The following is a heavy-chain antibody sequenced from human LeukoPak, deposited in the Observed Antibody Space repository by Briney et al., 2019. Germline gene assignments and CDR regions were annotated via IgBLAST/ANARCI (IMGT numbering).Heavy chain of an antibody. D-gene: IGHD1-26*01. CDR1: GGSISSGSYY. V-gene: IGHV4-61*02. J-gene: IGHJ2*01. CDR3: ATDHKPLSVGWELLSFGNWYFDL. Sequence: PSETLSLTCTVSGGSISSGSYYWSWIRQPAGKGLEWIGRIYTSGSTNYNPSLKSRATISVDTSKNQFSLELSSVTAADTAVYYCATDHKPLSVGWELLSFGNWYFDLWGRGTLVTVSS. CDR2: IYTSGST.